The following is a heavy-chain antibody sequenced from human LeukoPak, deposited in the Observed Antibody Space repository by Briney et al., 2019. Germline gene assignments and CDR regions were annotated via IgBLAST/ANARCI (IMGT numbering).Heavy chain of an antibody. Sequence: GGSLRLSCAASGFTFSNAWMSWVRQAPGKGLEWVGRIKSKTDGGTTDYAAPVKGRFTISRDDSKNTLYLQMNNLRTEDTAVYYCARSNSSSWHYFDYWGQGTLVTVSS. CDR1: GFTFSNAW. CDR2: IKSKTDGGTT. D-gene: IGHD6-13*01. CDR3: ARSNSSSWHYFDY. J-gene: IGHJ4*02. V-gene: IGHV3-15*01.